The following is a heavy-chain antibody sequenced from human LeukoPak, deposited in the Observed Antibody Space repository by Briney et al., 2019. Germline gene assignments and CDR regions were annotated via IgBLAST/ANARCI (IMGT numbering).Heavy chain of an antibody. Sequence: GGSLRLSCAASGFTFSSYGMHWVRQAPGKGLEWVAVISYDGSNKYYADSVKGRLTISRDNSKNTLYLQMNSLRAEDTAVYYCARGGGSYLEFDCWGQGTLVTVSS. J-gene: IGHJ4*02. D-gene: IGHD1-26*01. CDR3: ARGGGSYLEFDC. V-gene: IGHV3-30*03. CDR2: ISYDGSNK. CDR1: GFTFSSYG.